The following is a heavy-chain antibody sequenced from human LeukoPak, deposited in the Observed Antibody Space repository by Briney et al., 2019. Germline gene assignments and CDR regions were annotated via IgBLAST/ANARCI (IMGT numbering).Heavy chain of an antibody. J-gene: IGHJ4*02. CDR2: ISNSSPNI. V-gene: IGHV3-21*01. CDR3: ARALHDSSGYYFDY. D-gene: IGHD3-22*01. CDR1: GFSFGSYE. Sequence: GGSLRLSCAASGFSFGSYEMNWVRQAPGKGLEWVSSISNSSPNIYYADSVKGRFTISRDSAKDSLFLQMNSLRAEDTAVYYCARALHDSSGYYFDYWGQGTLVTVSS.